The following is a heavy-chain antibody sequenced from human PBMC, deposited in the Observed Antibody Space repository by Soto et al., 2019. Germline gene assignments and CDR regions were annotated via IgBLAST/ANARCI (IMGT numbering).Heavy chain of an antibody. D-gene: IGHD4-4*01. CDR2: TYYKSNWYN. J-gene: IGHJ6*02. Sequence: PSQTLSLTCVISGDSVSSGSAAWNWIRQSPSGGLEWLGRTYYKSNWYNDYAFSVKSRITINPDSAKNQFSLQLTSVTPDDTAVYYCARHISNFRYYYYAMDVWGQGTTVTVSS. CDR1: GDSVSSGSAA. CDR3: ARHISNFRYYYYAMDV. V-gene: IGHV6-1*01.